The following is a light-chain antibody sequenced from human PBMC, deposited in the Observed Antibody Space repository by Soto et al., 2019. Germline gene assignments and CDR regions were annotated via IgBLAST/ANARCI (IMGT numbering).Light chain of an antibody. CDR2: LGS. J-gene: IGKJ4*01. CDR1: QSLLHSNGYSC. V-gene: IGKV2-28*01. CDR3: MQALQPTLT. Sequence: DIVMTQSPLSLPVTPGEPASISCRSSQSLLHSNGYSCLDWYLQKPGPSPQLLIHLGSIRASGVPDRFSGSGSGTDFTLKISRVETEDVGTYYCMQALQPTLTFGGGTKVEI.